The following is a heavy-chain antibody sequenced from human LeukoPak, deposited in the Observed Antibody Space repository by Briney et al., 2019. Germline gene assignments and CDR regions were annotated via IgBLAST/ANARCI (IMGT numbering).Heavy chain of an antibody. CDR2: IHYDGSTK. D-gene: IGHD5-24*01. CDR1: GFTFSDYV. V-gene: IGHV3-30*02. CDR3: AEVSLEIAH. Sequence: GGSLRLSCAASGFTFSDYVMHWVRQTPGKGLEWLAFIHYDGSTKYYADSVKGRFTISRDNSKNMLYLQMNSLRSEDTAVYYCAEVSLEIAHWGQGTLVTVSS. J-gene: IGHJ4*02.